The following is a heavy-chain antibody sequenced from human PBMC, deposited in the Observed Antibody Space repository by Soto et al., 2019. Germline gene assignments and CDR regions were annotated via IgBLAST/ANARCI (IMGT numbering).Heavy chain of an antibody. CDR3: AKEVHCGGGSCAWSEGFDY. Sequence: QVQLVESGGGVVQPGRSLRLSCAASGFIFSSYGMHWVRPAPGKGLEWVAVISYEGSHTYYADSVKGRFTITRDNSKNTLYLQMNSLRPEDTAVYYCAKEVHCGGGSCAWSEGFDYWGQGPLLTVSS. CDR1: GFIFSSYG. J-gene: IGHJ4*02. D-gene: IGHD2-15*01. CDR2: ISYEGSHT. V-gene: IGHV3-30*18.